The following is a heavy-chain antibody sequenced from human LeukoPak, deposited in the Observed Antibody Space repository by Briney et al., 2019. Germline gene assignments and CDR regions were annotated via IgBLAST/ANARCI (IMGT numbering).Heavy chain of an antibody. J-gene: IGHJ4*02. Sequence: GESLKISCKGSGYSFTSYWISWVRQMPGKGLEWMGRIDPSDSYTNYSPSFQGHVTISADKSISTAYLQWSSLKASDTAMYYCASSSIAARPPLDWGRGTLVTVSS. D-gene: IGHD6-6*01. CDR2: IDPSDSYT. CDR3: ASSSIAARPPLD. CDR1: GYSFTSYW. V-gene: IGHV5-10-1*01.